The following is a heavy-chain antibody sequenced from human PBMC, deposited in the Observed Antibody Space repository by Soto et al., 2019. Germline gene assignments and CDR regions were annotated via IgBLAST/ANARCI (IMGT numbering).Heavy chain of an antibody. CDR3: ARGQRVVAATYNCDY. J-gene: IGHJ4*02. D-gene: IGHD2-15*01. Sequence: QVQLQQWGAGLLKPSETLSLTCAVYGGSFSGYYWSWIRQPPGKGLEWIGEINHSGSTNYNPSLKSRVTIPVDTSKNQFSLKLSSVTAADTAVYYCARGQRVVAATYNCDYWGPGTLVTDSS. CDR2: INHSGST. V-gene: IGHV4-34*01. CDR1: GGSFSGYY.